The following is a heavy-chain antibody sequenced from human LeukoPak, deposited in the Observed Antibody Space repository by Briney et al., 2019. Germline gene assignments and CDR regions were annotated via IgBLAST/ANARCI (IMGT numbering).Heavy chain of an antibody. V-gene: IGHV5-51*01. Sequence: GESLKTSCKGSGYSFTSYWIGWVRQMPGKGLEWMGIIYPGDSDTRYSPSFQDQVTISADKSISTAYLQWSSLKASDTAMYYCARLEPDIVVVVAARGYNWFDPWGQGTLVTVSS. CDR3: ARLEPDIVVVVAARGYNWFDP. D-gene: IGHD2-15*01. CDR1: GYSFTSYW. CDR2: IYPGDSDT. J-gene: IGHJ5*02.